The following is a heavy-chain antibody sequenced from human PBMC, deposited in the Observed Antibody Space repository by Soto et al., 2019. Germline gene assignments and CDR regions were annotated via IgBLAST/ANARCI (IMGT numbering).Heavy chain of an antibody. CDR1: GYTFTSYY. CDR2: INPSGGST. J-gene: IGHJ6*02. Sequence: ASVKVSCKASGYTFTSYYMHWVRQAPGQGLEWMGIINPSGGSTSYAQKFQGRVTMTRDTSTSTVYMELGSLRSEDTAVYYCARSHFPSNYYYDSSGSQGDYYYGMDVWGQGTTVTVSS. V-gene: IGHV1-46*01. D-gene: IGHD3-22*01. CDR3: ARSHFPSNYYYDSSGSQGDYYYGMDV.